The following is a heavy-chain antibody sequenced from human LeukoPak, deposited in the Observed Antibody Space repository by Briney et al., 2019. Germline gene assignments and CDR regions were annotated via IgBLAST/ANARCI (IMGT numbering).Heavy chain of an antibody. CDR1: GGSFSGYY. J-gene: IGHJ4*02. CDR2: INHSGST. CDR3: ARVRKLLPDY. V-gene: IGHV4-34*01. Sequence: SETLSLTCAVYGGSFSGYYWSWIRQPPGKGLEWIGEINHSGSTNYNPSLKSRVTISVDTSKNQFSLKLSSVTAADTAVYYCARVRKLLPDYWGQGTLVTVSS. D-gene: IGHD2-15*01.